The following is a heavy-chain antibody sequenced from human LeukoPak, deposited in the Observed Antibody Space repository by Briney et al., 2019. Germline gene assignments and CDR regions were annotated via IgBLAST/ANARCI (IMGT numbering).Heavy chain of an antibody. V-gene: IGHV5-51*01. CDR2: IYPGDSDT. Sequence: GESLKISCKGSGCSFTSYWIGWVRQMPGKGLEWMGIIYPGDSDTRYSPSFQGQVTISADKSISTAYLQWSSLKASDSAMYYCARQRWLAADAFDIWGQGTMVTVSS. J-gene: IGHJ3*02. CDR1: GCSFTSYW. D-gene: IGHD6-19*01. CDR3: ARQRWLAADAFDI.